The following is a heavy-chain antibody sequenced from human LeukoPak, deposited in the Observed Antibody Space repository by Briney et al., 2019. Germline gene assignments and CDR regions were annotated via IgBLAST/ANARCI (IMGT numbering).Heavy chain of an antibody. CDR2: IYNSGST. D-gene: IGHD6-13*01. Sequence: SQTLSLTCTVSGVSISSGGYYWSWIRQPPGKGLEWIGYIYNSGSTYYNPSLKSRVTISLDTSKNQFSLKLSSVTAADTAVYYCARWAAAGRLYNWFDPWGQGTLVTVSS. J-gene: IGHJ5*02. CDR1: GVSISSGGYY. V-gene: IGHV4-30-4*01. CDR3: ARWAAAGRLYNWFDP.